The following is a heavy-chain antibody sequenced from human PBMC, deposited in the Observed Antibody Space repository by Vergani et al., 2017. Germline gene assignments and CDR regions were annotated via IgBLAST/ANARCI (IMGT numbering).Heavy chain of an antibody. D-gene: IGHD7-27*01. V-gene: IGHV4-34*10. CDR2: INHSGST. CDR1: GGSFSGYY. CDR3: ARAGTGGDFDDAFDI. J-gene: IGHJ3*02. Sequence: QVQLQESGPGLVKPSETLSLTCAVYGGSFSGYYWSWIRQPPGKGLEWIGEINHSGSTNYNPSLKSRVTISVDTSKNQFSLKLSSVTAADTAVYYCARAGTGGDFDDAFDIWGQGTMVTVSS.